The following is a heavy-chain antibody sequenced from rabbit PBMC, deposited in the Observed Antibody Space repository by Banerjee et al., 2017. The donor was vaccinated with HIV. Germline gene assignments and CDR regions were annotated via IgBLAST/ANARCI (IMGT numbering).Heavy chain of an antibody. CDR2: IGTGDGST. J-gene: IGHJ4*01. Sequence: QQQLEESGGGLVKPGGTLTLTCKASGIDFSNYYYMCWVRQAPGKGLEWIACIGTGDGSTYYANWAKGRFTISKTSSTTVTLQMTSLTAADTATYFCAREPYVYNFSLWGPGTLVTVS. CDR1: GIDFSNYYY. CDR3: AREPYVYNFSL. V-gene: IGHV1S45*01. D-gene: IGHD6-1*01.